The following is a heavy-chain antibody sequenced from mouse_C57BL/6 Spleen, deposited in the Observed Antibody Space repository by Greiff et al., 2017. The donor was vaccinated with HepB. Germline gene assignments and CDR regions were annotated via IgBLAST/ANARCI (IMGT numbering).Heavy chain of an antibody. CDR1: GFTFSDYG. D-gene: IGHD2-4*01. CDR2: ISSGSSTI. Sequence: EVKLVESGGGLVKPGGSLKLSCAASGFTFSDYGMHWVRQAPEKGLDWVAYISSGSSTIYYADKVKGRFTISRDNAKNTLFLQMTSLRSEDTDMYYCAKGDYDYDYAMDYWGQGTSVTVSS. J-gene: IGHJ4*01. CDR3: AKGDYDYDYAMDY. V-gene: IGHV5-17*01.